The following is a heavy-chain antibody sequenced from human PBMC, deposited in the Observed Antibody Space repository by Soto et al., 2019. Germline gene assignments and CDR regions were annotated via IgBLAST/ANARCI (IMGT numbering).Heavy chain of an antibody. J-gene: IGHJ4*02. CDR2: IIPVFGTT. CDR1: GGTFSSSA. Sequence: QVQLVQSGAEVKKPGSSVKVSCKASGGTFSSSAVNWVRQAPGQGLEWMGEIIPVFGTTNSAQKFQARLTITADESTSTAYMELSSLRSEDTAVYFCARSGTATNFDYWGQGTVVTVSS. V-gene: IGHV1-69*01. D-gene: IGHD2-15*01. CDR3: ARSGTATNFDY.